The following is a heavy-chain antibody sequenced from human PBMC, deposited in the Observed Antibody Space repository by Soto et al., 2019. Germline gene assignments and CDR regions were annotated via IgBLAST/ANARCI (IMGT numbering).Heavy chain of an antibody. CDR1: GGTFSSYA. V-gene: IGHV1-69*13. D-gene: IGHD2-2*01. J-gene: IGHJ4*02. CDR2: IIPIFGTA. Sequence: SVKVSCKASGGTFSSYAISWVRQAPGQGLEWMGGIIPIFGTANYAQKFQGRVTITADESTSTAYMELSSLRSEDTAVYYCARDQDIVVVPAAPHDRYFDYWGQGTLVTVSS. CDR3: ARDQDIVVVPAAPHDRYFDY.